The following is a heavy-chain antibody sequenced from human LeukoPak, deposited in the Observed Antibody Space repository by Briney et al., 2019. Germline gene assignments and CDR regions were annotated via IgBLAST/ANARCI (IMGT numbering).Heavy chain of an antibody. Sequence: GGSLRLSCAASGFTFSSYAMSWVRQAPGKGLEWVSAISGSGGSTYYADSVRGRFTISRDNSKNTLYLQMNSLRAEDTAVYYCAKSKEYSYGFRAFDIWGQGTMVTVSS. CDR2: ISGSGGST. V-gene: IGHV3-23*01. D-gene: IGHD5-18*01. CDR3: AKSKEYSYGFRAFDI. J-gene: IGHJ3*02. CDR1: GFTFSSYA.